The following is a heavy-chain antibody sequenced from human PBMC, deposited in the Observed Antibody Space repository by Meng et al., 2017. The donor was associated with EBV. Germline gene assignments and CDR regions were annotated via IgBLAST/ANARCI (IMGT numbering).Heavy chain of an antibody. D-gene: IGHD2-21*01. CDR2: IHYSGST. V-gene: IGHV4-59*08. CDR1: GDSISNYY. J-gene: IGHJ5*02. CDR3: ARVNSDCGGVMCYKGWFDP. Sequence: HVQRHGSGSGLGKPSETLSLTSTVSGDSISNYYWSWIRQPPGKGWEWIGYIHYSGSTYSNPSLKSRITISVDMSRNQFSLRLTSVTSADMAVYYCARVNSDCGGVMCYKGWFDPWGQGTLVTVSS.